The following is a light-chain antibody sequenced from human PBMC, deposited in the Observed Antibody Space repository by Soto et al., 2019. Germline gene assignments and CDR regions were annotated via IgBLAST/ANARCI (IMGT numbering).Light chain of an antibody. CDR3: QQLDSYHFT. CDR1: HGITSH. Sequence: DIQLTQAPSFLSASVGDRVAITCGASHGITSHLAWYQQKPGKAPKLMIDAASTLQSGVPSRFRGSGAGTEFTLTISSLQPEAFASSYCQQLDSYHFTFGGVTVV. CDR2: AAS. V-gene: IGKV1-9*01. J-gene: IGKJ4*01.